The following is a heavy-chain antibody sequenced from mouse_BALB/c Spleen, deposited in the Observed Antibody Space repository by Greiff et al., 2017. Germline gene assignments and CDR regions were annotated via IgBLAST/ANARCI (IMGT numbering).Heavy chain of an antibody. V-gene: IGHV5-17*02. CDR2: ISSGSSTI. CDR3: ARSGNYGWFAY. CDR1: GFTFSSFG. D-gene: IGHD2-1*01. Sequence: EVKLMESGGGLVQPGGSRKLSCAASGFTFSSFGMHWVRQAPEKGLEWVAYISSGSSTIYYADTVKGRFTISRDNPKNTLFLQMTSLRSEDTAMYYCARSGNYGWFAYWGQGTLVTVSA. J-gene: IGHJ3*01.